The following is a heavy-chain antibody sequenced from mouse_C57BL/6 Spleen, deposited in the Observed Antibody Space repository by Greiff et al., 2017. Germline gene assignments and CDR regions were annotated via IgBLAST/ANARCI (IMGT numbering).Heavy chain of an antibody. CDR2: INPNNGGT. CDR3: ARWYYGSSYGYYAMDY. D-gene: IGHD1-1*01. V-gene: IGHV1-18*01. Sequence: EVKLVESGPELVKPGASVKIPCKASGYTFTDYNMDWVKQSHGKSLEWIGDINPNNGGTIYNQKFKGKATLTVDKSSSTAYMELRSLTSEDTAVYYCARWYYGSSYGYYAMDYWGQGTSVTVSS. CDR1: GYTFTDYN. J-gene: IGHJ4*01.